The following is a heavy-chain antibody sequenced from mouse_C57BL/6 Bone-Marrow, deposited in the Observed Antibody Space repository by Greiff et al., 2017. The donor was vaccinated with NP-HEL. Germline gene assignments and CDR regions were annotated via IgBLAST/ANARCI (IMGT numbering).Heavy chain of an antibody. V-gene: IGHV7-3*01. D-gene: IGHD2-4*01. CDR2: IRNKASGYTT. CDR3: ARSIYYDYADDPFYAMDY. Sequence: EVKLMESGGGLVQPGGSLSLSCAASGFTFTDYYMNWVRQPPGKALEWLGFIRNKASGYTTEYSASVKGRFTISRDNSQSILYLQRNALRAEDSATYYCARSIYYDYADDPFYAMDYWGQGTSVTVSS. CDR1: GFTFTDYY. J-gene: IGHJ4*01.